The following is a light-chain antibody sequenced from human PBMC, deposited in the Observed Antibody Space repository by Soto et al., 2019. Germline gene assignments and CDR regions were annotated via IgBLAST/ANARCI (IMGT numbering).Light chain of an antibody. CDR1: QDVSSSSSNKNY. J-gene: IGKJ1*01. CDR2: WSS. Sequence: DIVMTQSPGSLAVSLGERATINCKSSQDVSSSSSNKNYLAWYRQKPGQPPRVLIYWSSTRESGVPDRFSGSGYGKDFTLTISSLQAEDAAVYYCQQYYSTHPTLGQGTKVEIE. V-gene: IGKV4-1*01. CDR3: QQYYSTHPT.